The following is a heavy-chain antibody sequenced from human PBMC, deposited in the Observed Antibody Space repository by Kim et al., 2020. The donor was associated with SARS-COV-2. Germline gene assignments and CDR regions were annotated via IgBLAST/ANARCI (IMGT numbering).Heavy chain of an antibody. J-gene: IGHJ4*02. CDR1: GFTFSSYA. V-gene: IGHV3-33*06. D-gene: IGHD4-17*01. CDR2: IWYDGSNK. CDR3: AKSRVVTTVTTGSADFDY. Sequence: GGSLRLSCAASGFTFSSYAMHWVRQAPGKGLEWVAVIWYDGSNKYYADSVKGRFTISRDNSKNTLYLQMNSLRAEDTAVYYCAKSRVVTTVTTGSADFDYWGQGTLVTVSS.